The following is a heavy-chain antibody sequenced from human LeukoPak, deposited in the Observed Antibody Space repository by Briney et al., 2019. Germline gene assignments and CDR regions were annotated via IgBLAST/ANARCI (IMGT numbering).Heavy chain of an antibody. CDR1: GFTFSTYA. Sequence: PGGSLRLSCAASGFTFSTYAITWVRQGPGKGLEWVSAISGSGGSTYYADSVKGRFTISRDNSKNTLYLQMNSLRAEDTAVYYCAKDKAGVVPAATHFDFWGQGTLVTVSS. CDR2: ISGSGGST. CDR3: AKDKAGVVPAATHFDF. D-gene: IGHD2-2*01. J-gene: IGHJ4*02. V-gene: IGHV3-23*01.